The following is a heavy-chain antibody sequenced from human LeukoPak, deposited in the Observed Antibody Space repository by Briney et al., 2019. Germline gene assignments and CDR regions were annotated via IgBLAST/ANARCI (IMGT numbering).Heavy chain of an antibody. J-gene: IGHJ4*02. CDR2: ISGSGGST. V-gene: IGHV3-23*01. CDR1: GFTFSSYA. Sequence: GGSLRLSCAASGFTFSSYAMSWVRQAPGKGLEWVSAISGSGGSTYYADSVKGRFTISRDNSKHTLYLQMNSLRAEDTAVYYCAKVDYDSSGPLNYYFDYWGQGTLVTVSS. D-gene: IGHD3-22*01. CDR3: AKVDYDSSGPLNYYFDY.